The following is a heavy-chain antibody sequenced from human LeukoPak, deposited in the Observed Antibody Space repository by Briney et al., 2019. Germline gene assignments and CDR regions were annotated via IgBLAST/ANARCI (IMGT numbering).Heavy chain of an antibody. CDR2: ISTYNGKT. CDR3: ARVQVLIVPAAINY. CDR1: GYPFTTYG. V-gene: IGHV1-18*01. Sequence: ASVKVSCRASGYPFTTYGITWVRQAPGQGLEWLGWISTYNGKTNYAQKFQGRVTMTTDTPTSTAYMELRTLRSDDTAVYFCARVQVLIVPAAINYWGQGTLVTVSS. J-gene: IGHJ4*02. D-gene: IGHD2-2*01.